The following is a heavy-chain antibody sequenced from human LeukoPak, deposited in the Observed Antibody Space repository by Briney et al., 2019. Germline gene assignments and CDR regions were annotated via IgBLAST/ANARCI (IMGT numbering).Heavy chain of an antibody. V-gene: IGHV3-23*01. Sequence: GGSLRLSCAASGFTFSSYAMSWVRQAPGKGLEWVSAISGSGGSTYYADSVKGRFTISRDNSKNTLYLQMNSLRAEDTAVYYCAKVMKLGMYAETGYFDYWGQGTLVTVSS. CDR2: ISGSGGST. J-gene: IGHJ4*02. D-gene: IGHD7-27*01. CDR1: GFTFSSYA. CDR3: AKVMKLGMYAETGYFDY.